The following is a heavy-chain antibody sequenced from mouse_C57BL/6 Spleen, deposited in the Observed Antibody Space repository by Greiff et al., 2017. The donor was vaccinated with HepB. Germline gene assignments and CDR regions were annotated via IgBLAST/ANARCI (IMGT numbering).Heavy chain of an antibody. CDR2: IDPEDGET. CDR3: ARGNYPSYWYFDV. D-gene: IGHD2-1*01. V-gene: IGHV14-2*01. J-gene: IGHJ1*03. Sequence: VQLQQSGAELVKPGASVKLSCTASGFNIKDYYMHWVKQRTEQGLEWIGRIDPEDGETKYAQKFQGKATITADTSSNTAYLQLSSLTSEDTAVYYCARGNYPSYWYFDVWGTGTTVTVSS. CDR1: GFNIKDYY.